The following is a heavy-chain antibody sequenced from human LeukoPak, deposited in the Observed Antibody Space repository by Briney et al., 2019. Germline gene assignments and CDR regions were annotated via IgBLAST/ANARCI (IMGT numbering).Heavy chain of an antibody. CDR1: GYTFTNYG. D-gene: IGHD2-8*02. Sequence: ASVKVSCKASGYTFTNYGISWVRQAPGQGLEWMGWISTYTVETIYAQKFQGRVTLSTDTSTSTAYMELRSLRSDDTAVYYCATQPGRGSPFKFWGQGTLVTVSS. V-gene: IGHV1-18*01. J-gene: IGHJ4*02. CDR2: ISTYTVET. CDR3: ATQPGRGSPFKF.